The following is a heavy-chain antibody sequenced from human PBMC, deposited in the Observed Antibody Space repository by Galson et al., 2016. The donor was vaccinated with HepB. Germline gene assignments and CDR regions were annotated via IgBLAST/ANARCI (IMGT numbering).Heavy chain of an antibody. CDR2: TYYRSKWSN. CDR1: GDSVSSNSAA. V-gene: IGHV6-1*01. J-gene: IGHJ5*02. CDR3: ARGDYFDP. Sequence: CAISGDSVSSNSAAWNWIRQSPSRGLEWLGRTYYRSKWSNDYAASVESRIIINPDTSKNQFSLQLNSVTPEDTAVYYCARGDYFDPWGQGILVTVSS. D-gene: IGHD3-16*01.